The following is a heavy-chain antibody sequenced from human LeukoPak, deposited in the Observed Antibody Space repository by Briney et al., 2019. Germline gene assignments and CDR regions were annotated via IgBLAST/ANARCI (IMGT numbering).Heavy chain of an antibody. J-gene: IGHJ4*02. CDR2: LTPSTGVT. V-gene: IGHV1-2*02. Sequence: ASVKVSCNASRYTFTGYYIHWVRQAPGQGLEWMGWLTPSTGVTNYAQKFQSRVTMTRDTSITTAYMELGSLRSDDTAVYFCVARSHSFDYWGQGTLVTVSS. CDR1: RYTFTGYY. CDR3: VARSHSFDY.